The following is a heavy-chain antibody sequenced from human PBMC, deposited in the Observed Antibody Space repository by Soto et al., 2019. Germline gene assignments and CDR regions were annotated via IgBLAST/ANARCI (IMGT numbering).Heavy chain of an antibody. J-gene: IGHJ5*02. V-gene: IGHV4-59*01. CDR3: ARMREIQLWLGWFDP. CDR2: IYYSGGT. D-gene: IGHD5-18*01. Sequence: PSETLSLTCTVSGGSISSYYWSWIRQPPGKGLEWIGYIYYSGGTNYNPSLKSRVTISVDTSKNQFSLKLSSVTAADTAVYYCARMREIQLWLGWFDPWGQGTLVTVSS. CDR1: GGSISSYY.